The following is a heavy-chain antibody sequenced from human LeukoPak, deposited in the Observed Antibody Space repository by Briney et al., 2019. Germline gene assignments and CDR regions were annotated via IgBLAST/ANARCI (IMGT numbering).Heavy chain of an antibody. D-gene: IGHD3-3*01. CDR1: GYTFTSYG. CDR3: ARGCYDFWSGYYSNYYYYMDV. J-gene: IGHJ6*03. CDR2: ISAYNGNT. Sequence: ASVKVSCKASGYTFTSYGISWVRQAPGQGLEWMGWISAYNGNTNYAQKLQGRVTMTTDTSTSTAYMELRSLRSDDTAVYYCARGCYDFWSGYYSNYYYYMDVWGKGTTVTASS. V-gene: IGHV1-18*01.